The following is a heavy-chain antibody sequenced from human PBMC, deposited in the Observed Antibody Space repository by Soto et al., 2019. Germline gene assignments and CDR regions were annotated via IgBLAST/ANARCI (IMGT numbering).Heavy chain of an antibody. D-gene: IGHD3-22*01. CDR1: GFTFSSYS. V-gene: IGHV3-21*06. CDR3: ARTDRTLDP. J-gene: IGHJ5*02. CDR2: ISVGSGHI. Sequence: SGGSLGLSCAASGFTFSSYSMNWVRQAPGKGLEWVSSISVGSGHIYYADSVKGRFTISRDNAKNSLYLQMNSLRAEDTAVYYCARTDRTLDPSGQGTLVTFSA.